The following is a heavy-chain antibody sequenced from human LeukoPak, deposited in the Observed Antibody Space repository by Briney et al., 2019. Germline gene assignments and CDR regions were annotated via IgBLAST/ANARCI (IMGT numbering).Heavy chain of an antibody. V-gene: IGHV3-30*04. CDR3: ARDPAHDYYGSGSLDY. CDR2: ISYDGSNK. CDR1: GFTFSSYA. D-gene: IGHD3-10*01. J-gene: IGHJ4*02. Sequence: PGGSLRLFCAASGFTFSSYAMHWVRQAPGKGLEWVAVISYDGSNKYYADSVKGRFTISRDNSKNTLYLQMNSLRAEDTAVYYCARDPAHDYYGSGSLDYWGQGTLVTVSS.